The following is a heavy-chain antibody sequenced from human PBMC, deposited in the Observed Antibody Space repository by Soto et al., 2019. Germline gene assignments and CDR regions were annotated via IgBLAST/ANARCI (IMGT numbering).Heavy chain of an antibody. CDR3: ARDLDSSGWYYFDY. Sequence: SQTLSLTCAISGDSVSSNSAAWNWIRQSPSRGLEWLGRTYYRSKWYNDYAVSVKSRITINPDTSKTQFSLQLNSVTPEDTSLDYCARDLDSSGWYYFDYWGQGTLVTVSS. CDR2: TYYRSKWYN. J-gene: IGHJ4*02. D-gene: IGHD6-19*01. CDR1: GDSVSSNSAA. V-gene: IGHV6-1*01.